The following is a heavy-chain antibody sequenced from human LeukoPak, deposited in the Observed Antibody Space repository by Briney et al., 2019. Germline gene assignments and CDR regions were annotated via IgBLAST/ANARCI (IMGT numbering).Heavy chain of an antibody. V-gene: IGHV1-18*01. CDR3: ARGGPRRYQLLYRVGAFDI. D-gene: IGHD2-2*02. CDR2: IIAYNGNT. Sequence: GASVKVSCKASGGTFSSYAISWVRQSPRQRLEWMGWIIAYNGNTNYAQKLQGRVTMTTDTSTSTAYMELRSLRSDDPAVYYCARGGPRRYQLLYRVGAFDIWGQGTMVTVSS. CDR1: GGTFSSYA. J-gene: IGHJ3*02.